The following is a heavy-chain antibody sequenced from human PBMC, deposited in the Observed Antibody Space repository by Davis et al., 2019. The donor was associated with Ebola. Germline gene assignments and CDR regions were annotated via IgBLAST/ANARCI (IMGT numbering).Heavy chain of an antibody. V-gene: IGHV1-18*01. CDR2: ISPYNGNT. CDR3: ARRGSYDHFDY. Sequence: AASVKVSCKASGYTFTSYGVSWVRQAPGQGPEWVGWISPYNGNTDYTPSLQDRVTLTTDTPANTAYMELTSLGSDDTAVYYCARRGSYDHFDYWGQGTRVTVSS. D-gene: IGHD1-26*01. J-gene: IGHJ4*02. CDR1: GYTFTSYG.